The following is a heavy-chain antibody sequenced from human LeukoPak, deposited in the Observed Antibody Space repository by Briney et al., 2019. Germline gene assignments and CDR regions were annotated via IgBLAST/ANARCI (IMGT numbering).Heavy chain of an antibody. V-gene: IGHV1-46*01. CDR3: ARHENTYYDFWSGSGFDY. D-gene: IGHD3-3*01. CDR2: INPSGGST. CDR1: GYTFTSYY. Sequence: EASVKVSCKASGYTFTSYYMHWVRQAPGQGLEWMGIINPSGGSTSYAQKFQGRVTMTRDTSTSTVYMELSSLRSEDTAVYYCARHENTYYDFWSGSGFDYWGQGTLVTVSS. J-gene: IGHJ4*02.